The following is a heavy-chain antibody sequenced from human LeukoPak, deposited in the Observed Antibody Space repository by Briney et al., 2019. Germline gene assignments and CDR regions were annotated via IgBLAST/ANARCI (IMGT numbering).Heavy chain of an antibody. V-gene: IGHV3-23*01. CDR3: ARDKFGELFPDY. CDR2: LSGSGGST. CDR1: GFTFSSYA. J-gene: IGHJ4*02. D-gene: IGHD3-10*01. Sequence: GGSLRLSCVVSGFTFSSYAMSWLRQAPGKGLEWVSGLSGSGGSTYYADSVKGRFTISRDNSRNTLYLQMNSLRAEDTAVYYCARDKFGELFPDYWGQGTLVTVSS.